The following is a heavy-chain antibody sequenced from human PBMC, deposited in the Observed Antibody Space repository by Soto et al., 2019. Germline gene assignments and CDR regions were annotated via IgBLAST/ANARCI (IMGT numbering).Heavy chain of an antibody. V-gene: IGHV1-18*01. Sequence: QVQLVQSGAEVKKPGASVKVSCKASGYTFTSYGIIWVRQAPGQGLEWMGWISAYNGNTNYAQKLQGRVTMTTDTSTSTAYMELRSLRSDDTDVYYCARVSRWFGESPSDYNWFDPWGQGTLVTVSS. CDR1: GYTFTSYG. CDR3: ARVSRWFGESPSDYNWFDP. D-gene: IGHD3-10*01. J-gene: IGHJ5*02. CDR2: ISAYNGNT.